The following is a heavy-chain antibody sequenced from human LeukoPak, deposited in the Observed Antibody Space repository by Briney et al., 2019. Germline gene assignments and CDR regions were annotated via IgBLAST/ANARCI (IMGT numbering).Heavy chain of an antibody. J-gene: IGHJ6*02. CDR1: GYTFTSYG. CDR2: IIPILGIA. D-gene: IGHD5-24*01. Sequence: VASVKVSCKASGYTFTSYGISWVRQAPGQGLEWMGRIIPILGIANYAQKFQGRVTITADKSTSTAYMELSSLRSEDTAVYYCARVLKDGYNFYYGMDVWGQGTTVTVSS. V-gene: IGHV1-69*04. CDR3: ARVLKDGYNFYYGMDV.